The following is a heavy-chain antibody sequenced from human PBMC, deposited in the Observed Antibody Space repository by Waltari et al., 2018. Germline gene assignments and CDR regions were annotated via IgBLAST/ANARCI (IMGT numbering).Heavy chain of an antibody. D-gene: IGHD3-22*01. CDR1: GGSFSGYY. V-gene: IGHV4-34*01. CDR2: INHSGST. J-gene: IGHJ5*02. CDR3: AGVSMIVPDNWFYP. Sequence: QVQLQQWGAGLLKPSETLSLTCAVYGGSFSGYYWSWIHQPPGKGLEWIGEINHSGSTNSIPSLKSRVTISVDTSKNQVSRKLSSVTAADTAVYYCAGVSMIVPDNWFYPWGQGTLVTVSS.